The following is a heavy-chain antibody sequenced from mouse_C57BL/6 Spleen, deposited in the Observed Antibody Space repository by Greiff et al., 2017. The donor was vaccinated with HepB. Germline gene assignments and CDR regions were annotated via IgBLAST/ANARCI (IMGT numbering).Heavy chain of an antibody. Sequence: VQVVESGPGLVAPSQSLSITCTVSGFSLTSYGVHWVRQPPGKGLEWLVVIWSDGSTTYNSALKSRLSISKDNSKSQVFLKMNSLQTDDTAMYYCARHDYDVSYYAMDYWGQGTSVTVSS. CDR3: ARHDYDVSYYAMDY. J-gene: IGHJ4*01. CDR2: IWSDGST. CDR1: GFSLTSYG. V-gene: IGHV2-6-1*01. D-gene: IGHD2-4*01.